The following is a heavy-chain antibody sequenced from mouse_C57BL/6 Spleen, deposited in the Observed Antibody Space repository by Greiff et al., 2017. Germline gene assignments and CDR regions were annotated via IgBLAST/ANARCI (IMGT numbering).Heavy chain of an antibody. Sequence: EVKLVESGGGLVQSGRSLRLSCATSGFTFSDFYMEWVRQAPGKGLEWIAASRNKANDYTTEYSASVKGRFIVSRDTSQSILYLQMNALRAEDTAIYYCARDARYSWFAYWGQGTLVTVSA. CDR3: ARDARYSWFAY. J-gene: IGHJ3*01. CDR1: GFTFSDFY. D-gene: IGHD2-14*01. CDR2: SRNKANDYTT. V-gene: IGHV7-1*01.